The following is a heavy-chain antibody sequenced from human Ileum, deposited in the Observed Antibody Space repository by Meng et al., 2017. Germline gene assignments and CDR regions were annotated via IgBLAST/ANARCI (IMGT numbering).Heavy chain of an antibody. V-gene: IGHV4-4*02. Sequence: QVVLTRAGPRLVTPSRPPRLPCAGSGTGWSWVRQPPGKGLEWIGEIFQSGRTNYTPSLKSRVTISIEKSKSQISLQLSSVTAADTAVYSCATSNDRDVYYLGYWGQGTLVTVSS. CDR3: ATSNDRDVYYLGY. CDR2: IFQSGRT. J-gene: IGHJ4*02. D-gene: IGHD3-22*01. CDR1: GTG.